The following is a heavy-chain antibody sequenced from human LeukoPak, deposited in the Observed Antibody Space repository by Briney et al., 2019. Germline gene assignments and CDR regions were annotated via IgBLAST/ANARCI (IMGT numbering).Heavy chain of an antibody. Sequence: GRSLRLSCAASGFTFDDYAMHWVRQAPGKGLEWVSGISWNSGSIGYADSVKGRFTISRDNAKNTLYLQMNSLRAEDTAVYYCAREYSSSWPYYYYYGMDVWGQGTTVTVSS. CDR2: ISWNSGSI. V-gene: IGHV3-9*01. CDR1: GFTFDDYA. J-gene: IGHJ6*02. CDR3: AREYSSSWPYYYYYGMDV. D-gene: IGHD6-13*01.